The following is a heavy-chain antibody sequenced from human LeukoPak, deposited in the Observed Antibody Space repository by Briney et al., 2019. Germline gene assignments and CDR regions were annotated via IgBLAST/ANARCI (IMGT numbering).Heavy chain of an antibody. D-gene: IGHD5-12*01. Sequence: SETLSLTCTVSGGSINGCYWSWIRQPPGKGLECIGYIYYSGSTNYNPSLKSRVTISVDTSKNQFSLRLNSVTPEDTAVYYCTRGGNNAYGQYYDMDVWGQGTTVTVSS. CDR3: TRGGNNAYGQYYDMDV. CDR2: IYYSGST. J-gene: IGHJ6*02. CDR1: GGSINGCY. V-gene: IGHV4-59*12.